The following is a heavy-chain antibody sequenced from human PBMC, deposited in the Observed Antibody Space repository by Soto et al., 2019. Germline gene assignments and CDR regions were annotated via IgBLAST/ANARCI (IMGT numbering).Heavy chain of an antibody. Sequence: QVQLQQWGAGLLKPSETLSLSCAVSGGSFSGYYWTWIRQPPGKGLEWIGEINHFGSANYSPSLRGRLSISVDTSTIQFSLKLSSVTAADTAVYFCAMTYTSSSYFDSWGQGPLVTVSS. CDR1: GGSFSGYY. CDR2: INHFGSA. CDR3: AMTYTSSSYFDS. D-gene: IGHD6-6*01. V-gene: IGHV4-34*02. J-gene: IGHJ4*02.